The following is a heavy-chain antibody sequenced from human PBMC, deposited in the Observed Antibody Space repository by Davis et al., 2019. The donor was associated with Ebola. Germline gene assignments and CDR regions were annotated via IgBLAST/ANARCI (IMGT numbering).Heavy chain of an antibody. D-gene: IGHD6-25*01. V-gene: IGHV3-73*01. Sequence: PGRSLRLSCAASGFTLSGSAMHWVRQASGKGLEWVGRIRSKANNYATAYAASVKGRFTISRDDSKNTAYLQMNSLKTEDTAVYYCTYTYSSGEDVWGQGTTVTVSS. CDR2: IRSKANNYAT. CDR1: GFTLSGSA. J-gene: IGHJ6*02. CDR3: TYTYSSGEDV.